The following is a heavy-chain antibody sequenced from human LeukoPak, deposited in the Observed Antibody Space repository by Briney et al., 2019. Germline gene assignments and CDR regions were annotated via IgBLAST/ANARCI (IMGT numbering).Heavy chain of an antibody. CDR3: ARAALGPFDP. V-gene: IGHV3-66*01. J-gene: IGHJ5*02. D-gene: IGHD3-16*01. CDR2: IYSGGST. CDR1: GFTVSSNY. Sequence: GGSLRLSCAASGFTVSSNYMSWVRQAPGKGLEWVSVIYSGGSTYYADSVKGRFTISRDNSKNTLYLQMSSLTAEDTAVYYCARAALGPFDPWGQGTLVTVSS.